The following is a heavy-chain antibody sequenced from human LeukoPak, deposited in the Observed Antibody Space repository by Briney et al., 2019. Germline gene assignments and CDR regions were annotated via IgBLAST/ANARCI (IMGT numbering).Heavy chain of an antibody. CDR2: ISGSGGST. D-gene: IGHD1-26*01. V-gene: IGHV3-23*01. J-gene: IGHJ4*02. CDR3: AKDFMGLSRFDS. CDR1: GFTFSSYA. Sequence: PGGSLRLSCAASGFTFSSYAMSWVRQAPGKGLEWVSSISGSGGSTNYADSVKGRFTISRDNSKNTLSLQMDSLRAEDTAVYYCAKDFMGLSRFDSWGQGTLVTVSS.